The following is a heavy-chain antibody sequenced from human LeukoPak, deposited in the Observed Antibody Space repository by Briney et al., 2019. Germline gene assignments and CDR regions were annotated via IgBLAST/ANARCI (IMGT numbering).Heavy chain of an antibody. D-gene: IGHD3-22*01. J-gene: IGHJ4*02. Sequence: GESLKISCKGSGYSFTSYWISWVRQLPGKGLEWMGRIDPSDSYTNYSPSFQGHVTISADKSISTAYLQWSSLKASDTAMYYCARQLTPDSSGFGFWGQGTLVTVSS. CDR1: GYSFTSYW. CDR2: IDPSDSYT. CDR3: ARQLTPDSSGFGF. V-gene: IGHV5-10-1*01.